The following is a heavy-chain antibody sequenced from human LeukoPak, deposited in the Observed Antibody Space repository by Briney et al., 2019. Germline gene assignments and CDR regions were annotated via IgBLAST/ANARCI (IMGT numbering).Heavy chain of an antibody. V-gene: IGHV4-4*09. CDR3: ARSPNYDFWSGYPYYFDY. CDR2: IYTSGST. J-gene: IGHJ4*02. Sequence: SETLFLTCTVSGGSISSYYWSWIRQPPGKGLEWIGYIYTSGSTNYNPSLKSRVTISVDTSKNQFSLKLSSVTAADTAVYYCARSPNYDFWSGYPYYFDYWGQGTLVTVSS. D-gene: IGHD3-3*01. CDR1: GGSISSYY.